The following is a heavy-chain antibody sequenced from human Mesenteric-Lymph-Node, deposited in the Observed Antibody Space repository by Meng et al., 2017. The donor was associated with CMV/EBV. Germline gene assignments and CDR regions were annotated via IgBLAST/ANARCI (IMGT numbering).Heavy chain of an antibody. CDR2: VRNINDYM. D-gene: IGHD2-2*02. J-gene: IGHJ1*01. V-gene: IGHV3-21*01. Sequence: GESLKISCAASGFTFTTYTMTWVRQAPGKGLEWVASVRNINDYMYYADSVKGRFTISRDNAKNTLYLQMNSLRAEDTAVYYCAKEGGYCSSTSCYMGYFQHWGQGTLVTVSS. CDR1: GFTFTTYT. CDR3: AKEGGYCSSTSCYMGYFQH.